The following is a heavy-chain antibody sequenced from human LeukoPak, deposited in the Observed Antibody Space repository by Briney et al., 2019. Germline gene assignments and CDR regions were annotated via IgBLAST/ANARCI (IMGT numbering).Heavy chain of an antibody. V-gene: IGHV4-59*08. Sequence: SETLSLTCTVSGGSISSYYWSWIRQPPGKGLEWIGYIYYSGSTNYNPSLKSRVTISVDTSKNQFSLKLSSVTAADTAVYYCARGNNWTDRDMDVWGKGPTVTASS. CDR2: IYYSGST. CDR3: ARGNNWTDRDMDV. J-gene: IGHJ6*03. D-gene: IGHD1-1*01. CDR1: GGSISSYY.